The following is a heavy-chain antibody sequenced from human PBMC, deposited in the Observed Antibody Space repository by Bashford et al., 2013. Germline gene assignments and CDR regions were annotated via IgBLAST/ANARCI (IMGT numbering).Heavy chain of an antibody. D-gene: IGHD2-15*01. J-gene: IGHJ3*02. Sequence: ASVKVSCKASGYTFTSYAMHWVRQAPGQRLEWMGWINAGNGNTKYSQKFQGRVTITRDTSASTAYMELSSLRSEDTAVYYCARVRCSGGSCYSLIDAFDIWGQGTMVTVSS. CDR2: INAGNGNT. V-gene: IGHV1-3*01. CDR3: ARVRCSGGSCYSLIDAFDI. CDR1: GYTFTSYA.